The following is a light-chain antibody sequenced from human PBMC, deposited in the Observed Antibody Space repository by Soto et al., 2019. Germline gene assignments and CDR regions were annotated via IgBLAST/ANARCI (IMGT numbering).Light chain of an antibody. CDR3: QQYGSSLLT. Sequence: EIVLTQSPGTLSLSPGERATISCRASQSVSSSYLACYQQKPGQAPRLLIYGASSRATGIPDRFSGSGSGTDFTLTISRLEPEDFAVYYCQQYGSSLLTFGGGTKVDIK. CDR2: GAS. V-gene: IGKV3-20*01. J-gene: IGKJ4*01. CDR1: QSVSSSY.